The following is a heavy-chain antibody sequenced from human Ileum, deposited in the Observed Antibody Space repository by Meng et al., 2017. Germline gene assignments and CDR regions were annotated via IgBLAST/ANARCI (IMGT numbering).Heavy chain of an antibody. CDR2: IYSTGTT. CDR1: GGSKSSTTTVDS. D-gene: IGHD3-9*01. V-gene: IGHV4-39*07. CDR3: ARQPTGYPNWFDP. J-gene: IGHJ5*02. Sequence: GPGLWSPSETMSLICIFSGGSKSSTTTVDSWGWIRQPPGKWLEWIGSIYSTGTTYYNPSLESRVTISRDTSKNQFSLKLNSVTAADTAVYYCARQPTGYPNWFDPWGQGTLVTVSS.